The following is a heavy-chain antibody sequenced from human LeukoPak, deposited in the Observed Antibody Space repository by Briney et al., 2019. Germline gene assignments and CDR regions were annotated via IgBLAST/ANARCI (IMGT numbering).Heavy chain of an antibody. Sequence: PSETLSLTCAVYGGSFSGCYWSWIRQPPGKGLEWIGEINHSGSTNYNPSLKSRVTISVDTSKNQFSLKLSSVTAADTAVYYCARVGEGYCSSTSCYAGYYYYGMDVWGKGTTVTVSS. CDR1: GGSFSGCY. CDR2: INHSGST. J-gene: IGHJ6*04. D-gene: IGHD2-2*01. V-gene: IGHV4-34*01. CDR3: ARVGEGYCSSTSCYAGYYYYGMDV.